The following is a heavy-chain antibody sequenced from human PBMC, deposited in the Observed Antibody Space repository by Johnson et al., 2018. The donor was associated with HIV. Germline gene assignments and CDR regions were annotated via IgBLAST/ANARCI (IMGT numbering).Heavy chain of an antibody. Sequence: VQLMESGGGLVQPGGSLRLSCVASGFNFSTYAMHWVRQAPGKGLDYVAAISSNGGRTYYANSVKGRFTISRDNSKNTLYLQTNSLRVEDTAVYYCAKDRGYSYEWGFDAFDIWGQGTMVTVSS. D-gene: IGHD5-18*01. J-gene: IGHJ3*02. CDR2: ISSNGGRT. CDR3: AKDRGYSYEWGFDAFDI. CDR1: GFNFSTYA. V-gene: IGHV3-64*01.